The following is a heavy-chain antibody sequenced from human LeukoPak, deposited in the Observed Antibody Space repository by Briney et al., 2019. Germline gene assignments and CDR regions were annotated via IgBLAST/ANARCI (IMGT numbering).Heavy chain of an antibody. CDR2: IYYSGST. D-gene: IGHD2-2*01. Sequence: PSKTLSLTCTVSGGSISSGGYYWSWIRQHPGKGLEWIGYIYYSGSTYYNPSLKSRVTISVDTSKNQFSLKLSSVTAADTAVYYCAGLDCSSTSCFNYYYYYMDVWGKGTTVTVSS. CDR3: AGLDCSSTSCFNYYYYYMDV. V-gene: IGHV4-31*03. J-gene: IGHJ6*03. CDR1: GGSISSGGYY.